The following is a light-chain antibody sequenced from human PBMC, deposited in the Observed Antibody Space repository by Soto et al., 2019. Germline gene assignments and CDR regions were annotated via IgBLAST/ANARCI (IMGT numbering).Light chain of an antibody. J-gene: IGKJ1*01. Sequence: ILMTQYPATLSVSPGERATLSCRASQSVSSYLAWYQQKPGQAPRLLIYRASTRAPGVPARFSGSGSGTDFTLTISSLETEDFAVYYCQQRSNWHTWTFGHGTKVDIK. V-gene: IGKV3-11*01. CDR2: RAS. CDR1: QSVSSY. CDR3: QQRSNWHTWT.